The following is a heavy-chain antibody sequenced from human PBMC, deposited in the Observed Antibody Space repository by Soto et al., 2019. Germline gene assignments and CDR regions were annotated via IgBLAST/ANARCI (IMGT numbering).Heavy chain of an antibody. D-gene: IGHD6-19*01. J-gene: IGHJ4*02. CDR1: GFTFSSYA. V-gene: IGHV3-23*01. CDR3: AKPGYSSGTHYFDY. Sequence: PGGSLRLSCAASGFTFSSYAMSWVRQAPGKGLEWVSAISGSGGSTYYADSVKGRFTISRDNSKNTLYLQMNSLRAEDTAVYYRAKPGYSSGTHYFDYWGQGTLVTVSS. CDR2: ISGSGGST.